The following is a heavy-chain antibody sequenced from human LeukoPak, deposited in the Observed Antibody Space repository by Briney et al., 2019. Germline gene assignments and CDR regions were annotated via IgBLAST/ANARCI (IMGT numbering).Heavy chain of an antibody. CDR3: ARDGAHKNHYYSYYYMDV. J-gene: IGHJ6*03. CDR2: IYYSGST. V-gene: IGHV4-59*01. Sequence: SETLSLTCTVSGGSISSYYWTWIRQPPGKGLEWIGYIYYSGSTNYNPSLKSRVTISVDTSNNQFSLKLSSVTAADTAVYYCARDGAHKNHYYSYYYMDVWGKGTTVTVSS. CDR1: GGSISSYY. D-gene: IGHD3-16*01.